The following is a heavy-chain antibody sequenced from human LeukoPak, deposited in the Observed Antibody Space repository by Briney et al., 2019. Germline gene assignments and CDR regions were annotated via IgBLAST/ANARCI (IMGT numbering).Heavy chain of an antibody. CDR3: ASDSISMNAFDA. V-gene: IGHV4-59*11. Sequence: SETLPLTCTVSGDSFTTHYWSWIRQPLGRGLEWVGYISYLGSTNYNPSLKSRVTISIDTSKNEVSLMLTSVTAADTAVYYCASDSISMNAFDAWGQGTMVTVSS. J-gene: IGHJ3*01. CDR1: GDSFTTHY. D-gene: IGHD3-22*01. CDR2: ISYLGST.